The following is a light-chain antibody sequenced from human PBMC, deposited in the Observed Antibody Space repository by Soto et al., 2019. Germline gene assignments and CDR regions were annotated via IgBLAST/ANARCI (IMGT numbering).Light chain of an antibody. V-gene: IGKV1-5*01. CDR2: DVS. J-gene: IGKJ1*01. CDR1: QTISSW. CDR3: QQYNSYWT. Sequence: VQMPQSPSTLSASVGDRLTITFRASQTISSWLAWYQQKPGKAPKLLIYDVSTLGSGVPSRFSGSGSGTDFTLTISSLQTDDFATYYCQQYNSYWTSGQGTKVDIK.